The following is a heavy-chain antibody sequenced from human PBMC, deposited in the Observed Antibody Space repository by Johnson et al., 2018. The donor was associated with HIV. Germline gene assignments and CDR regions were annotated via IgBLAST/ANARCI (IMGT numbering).Heavy chain of an antibody. CDR1: GFTFSNYP. V-gene: IGHV3-30-3*01. CDR3: ARGVVGVLSNAFDI. J-gene: IGHJ3*02. CDR2: ISYDGSNK. D-gene: IGHD1-26*01. Sequence: QVQLVESGGGVVQPGRSLRLSCAASGFTFSNYPMHWVRQAPGKGLEWVAVISYDGSNKYYADSVKGRFTISRDNSTNTLSLQMNSLRPEDTAVYYCARGVVGVLSNAFDIWGQGTMVIVSS.